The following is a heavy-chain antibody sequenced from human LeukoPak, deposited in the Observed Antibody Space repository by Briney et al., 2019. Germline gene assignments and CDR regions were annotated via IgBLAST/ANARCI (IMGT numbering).Heavy chain of an antibody. Sequence: SETLSLTCTVSGGSINNYYWSWIRQPPGKGLEWIGYIYYSGTTKYNPSLKSRVTMSVDTSKNQFSLKLTSVTAADTAVYYCAREFTSGWNTWGQGTLVTVSP. CDR1: GGSINNYY. D-gene: IGHD6-19*01. CDR3: AREFTSGWNT. V-gene: IGHV4-59*01. J-gene: IGHJ5*02. CDR2: IYYSGTT.